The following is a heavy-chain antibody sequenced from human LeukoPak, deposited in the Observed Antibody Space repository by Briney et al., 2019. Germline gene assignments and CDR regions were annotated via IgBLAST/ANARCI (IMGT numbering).Heavy chain of an antibody. CDR2: IYYSGST. CDR3: ARDTLGGLGATHFDY. CDR1: DGSISSGDYY. Sequence: RASETLSLTCTVSDGSISSGDYYWSWIRQPPGKGLEWIGYIYYSGSTYYNPSLKSRVTISVDTSKNQFSLKLSSVTAADTAVYYCARDTLGGLGATHFDYWGQGTLVTVSS. D-gene: IGHD1-26*01. J-gene: IGHJ4*02. V-gene: IGHV4-30-4*08.